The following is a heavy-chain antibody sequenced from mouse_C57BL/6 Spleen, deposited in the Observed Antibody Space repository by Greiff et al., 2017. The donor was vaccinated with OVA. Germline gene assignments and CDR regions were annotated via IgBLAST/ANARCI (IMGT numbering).Heavy chain of an antibody. CDR1: GYTFTDYY. J-gene: IGHJ3*01. D-gene: IGHD3-2*02. CDR3: ARQGSDSSGYVY. V-gene: IGHV1-26*01. CDR2: INPNNGGT. Sequence: VQLQQSGPELVKPGASVKISCKASGYTFTDYYMNWVKQSHGKSLEWIGDINPNNGGTSYNQKFKGKATLTVDKSSSTAYMELRSLTSEDSAVYYCARQGSDSSGYVYWGQGTLVTVSA.